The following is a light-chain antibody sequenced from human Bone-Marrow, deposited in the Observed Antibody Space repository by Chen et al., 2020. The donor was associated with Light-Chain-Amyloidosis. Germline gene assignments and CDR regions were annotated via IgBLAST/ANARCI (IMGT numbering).Light chain of an antibody. J-gene: IGLJ3*02. Sequence: SYELTQSPSVSVSPGQTARITCSGDALPKQFAYWYQQKSGQAPGLVIYKDGERPSGIPERFSGFSSGTTFTLTIIGVQAVYEADYYCQSADSIGTYKGFGGGTKLTVL. CDR1: ALPKQF. V-gene: IGLV3-25*03. CDR3: QSADSIGTYKG. CDR2: KDG.